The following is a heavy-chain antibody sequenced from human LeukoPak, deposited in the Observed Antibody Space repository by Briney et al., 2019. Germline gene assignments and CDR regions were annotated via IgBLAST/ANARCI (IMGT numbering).Heavy chain of an antibody. D-gene: IGHD4/OR15-4a*01. Sequence: GMSLRLSCAASGFTFQNFDMSWVRQAPGKGLEWVSSISRSGAYAHYADSVKGRFTISRDNSNSTLFLQMNSLRGDGTAVYYCVRGASHLAYWGQGTLVTASS. CDR1: GFTFQNFD. CDR3: VRGASHLAY. J-gene: IGHJ4*02. CDR2: ISRSGAYA. V-gene: IGHV3-23*01.